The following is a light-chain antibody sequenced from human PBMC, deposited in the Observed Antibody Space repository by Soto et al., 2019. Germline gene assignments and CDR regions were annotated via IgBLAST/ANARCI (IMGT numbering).Light chain of an antibody. Sequence: QSVLTQPASVSGSPGQSITISCTGTSSDIGGYSYVSWFQQHPGKAPKLMIYEVSDRPSGVSNRFSGSKSGNTASLTISGLQAEDEADYYCISYTCRSTWVFGGGTKLTVL. J-gene: IGLJ3*02. CDR3: ISYTCRSTWV. CDR1: SSDIGGYSY. V-gene: IGLV2-14*01. CDR2: EVS.